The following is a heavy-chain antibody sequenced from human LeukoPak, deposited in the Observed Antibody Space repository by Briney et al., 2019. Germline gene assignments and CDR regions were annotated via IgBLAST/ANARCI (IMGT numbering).Heavy chain of an antibody. D-gene: IGHD6-19*01. CDR2: ISYDGSNK. CDR1: GFTFSSYG. J-gene: IGHJ5*02. V-gene: IGHV3-30*18. CDR3: AKDLYSSGWYGGFDP. Sequence: GGSLRLSCAASGFTFSSYGMHWVRQAPGKGLEWVAVISYDGSNKYYADSVKGRFTISRDNSKNTPYLQMNSLRAEDTAVYYCAKDLYSSGWYGGFDPWGQGTLVTVSS.